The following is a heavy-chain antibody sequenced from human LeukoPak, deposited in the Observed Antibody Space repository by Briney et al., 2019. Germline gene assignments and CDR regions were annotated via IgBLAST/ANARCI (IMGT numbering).Heavy chain of an antibody. D-gene: IGHD3-10*01. CDR3: ARGSYYGLDY. J-gene: IGHJ4*02. CDR2: IYYNGNT. V-gene: IGHV4-59*12. CDR1: DGSINSYY. Sequence: SETLSLTCSVSDGSINSYYWNWIRRPPGKGLEWIGYIYYNGNTNYNPSLKSRVTISVDTSKNQFSLKLSSVTAADTAVYYCARGSYYGLDYWGQGTLVTVSS.